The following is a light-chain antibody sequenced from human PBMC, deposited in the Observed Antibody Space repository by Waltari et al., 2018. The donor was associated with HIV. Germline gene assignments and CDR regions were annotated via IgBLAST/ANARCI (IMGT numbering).Light chain of an antibody. CDR3: SSYAGSNNFV. Sequence: QSALTQAPSASGSPGQSVTISCTGTSSDVGGYNSVSGYQQHPGKAPKLMIYEVSKRPSGVPDRFSGSKSGNTASLTVSGLQAEDEADYYCSSYAGSNNFVFGTGTKVTVL. J-gene: IGLJ1*01. CDR2: EVS. CDR1: SSDVGGYNS. V-gene: IGLV2-8*01.